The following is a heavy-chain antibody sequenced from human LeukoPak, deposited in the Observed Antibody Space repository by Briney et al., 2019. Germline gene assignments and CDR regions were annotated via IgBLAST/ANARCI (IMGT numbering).Heavy chain of an antibody. Sequence: MXXVRQAPGKGLEWVSVISGSGGSTYYADSVKGRFTISRDNSKNTLYLQMNSLRAEDTAVYYCAKRSGYYYGLFDYWGQGTQVTVSS. J-gene: IGHJ4*02. CDR2: ISGSGGST. CDR3: AKRSGYYYGLFDY. D-gene: IGHD3-22*01. V-gene: IGHV3-23*01.